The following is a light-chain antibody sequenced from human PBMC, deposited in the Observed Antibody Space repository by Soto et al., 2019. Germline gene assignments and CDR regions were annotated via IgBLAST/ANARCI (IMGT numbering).Light chain of an antibody. CDR1: SSDVGSHKL. CDR3: CSNAGGSTYV. J-gene: IGLJ1*01. V-gene: IGLV2-23*01. Sequence: QSILTQPASVSGSPGQSITISCTGTSSDVGSHKLVSWYQQYPGKAPKLIIFEASKRPSGVSNRFSGSKSGSTASLTISGLQAEDEADYYCCSNAGGSTYVLGTGTKVTVL. CDR2: EAS.